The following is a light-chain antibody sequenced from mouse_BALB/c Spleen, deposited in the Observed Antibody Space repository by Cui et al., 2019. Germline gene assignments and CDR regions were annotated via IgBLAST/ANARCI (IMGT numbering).Light chain of an antibody. CDR1: SRVSY. CDR3: QQWSSYPRT. J-gene: IGKJ1*01. Sequence: QIVLTHSPAIISASPGEKVTMTCCASSRVSYMYWYQQKPGSSPRLLIYDTSNLASGVPVRFSGSGSGTSYSLTISRMEAEDAATYYCQQWSSYPRTFGGGTKLEIK. CDR2: DTS. V-gene: IGKV4-55*01.